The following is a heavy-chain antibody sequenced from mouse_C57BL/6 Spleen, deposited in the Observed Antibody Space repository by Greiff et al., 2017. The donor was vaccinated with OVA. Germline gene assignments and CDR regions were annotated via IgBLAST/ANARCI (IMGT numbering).Heavy chain of an antibody. J-gene: IGHJ2*01. CDR3: ARGADGYDY. V-gene: IGHV1-82*01. Sequence: QVQLKQSGPELVKPGASVKISCKASGYAFSSSWMNWVKQRPGKGLEWIGRIYPGDGDTNYNGKFKGKATLTADKSSSTAYMQLSSLTAEDSAVYFCARGADGYDYWGQGTTLTVSS. CDR2: IYPGDGDT. CDR1: GYAFSSSW. D-gene: IGHD2-3*01.